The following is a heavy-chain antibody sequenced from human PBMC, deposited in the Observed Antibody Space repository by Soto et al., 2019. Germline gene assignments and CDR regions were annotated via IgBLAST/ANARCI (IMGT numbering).Heavy chain of an antibody. V-gene: IGHV3-74*01. CDR1: GFTFRSHR. D-gene: IGHD3-16*01. Sequence: EVQLVESGGGLVQPGGSLRVSCAASGFTFRSHRIHWVRQAPGKGLEWVSRLDTDGGGTSYADSVQGRFTISTDNAENTVYLQMNGLRVEDTAVYYCPTVFYVWGQGTLVTVSS. J-gene: IGHJ4*02. CDR2: LDTDGGGT. CDR3: PTVFYV.